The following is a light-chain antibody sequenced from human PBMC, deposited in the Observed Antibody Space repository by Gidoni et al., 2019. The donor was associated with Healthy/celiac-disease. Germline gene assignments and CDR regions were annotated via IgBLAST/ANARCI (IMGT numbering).Light chain of an antibody. V-gene: IGKV1-5*03. CDR2: KAS. CDR1: QSISSW. Sequence: DIQMTQSPSTLSASVGDRVTITCRASQSISSWLAWYQQKPGKAPKLLIYKASSLESGVPARFSGSGSGTEFTLTNSSLQPDDFATYYCQQYNSFGQGTRLEIK. CDR3: QQYNS. J-gene: IGKJ5*01.